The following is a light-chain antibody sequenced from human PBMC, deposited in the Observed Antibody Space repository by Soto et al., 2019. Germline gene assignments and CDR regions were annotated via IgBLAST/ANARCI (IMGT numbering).Light chain of an antibody. CDR1: SSEVGGNNY. CDR3: SSYAGSNNYV. CDR2: EVS. Sequence: QSALTQPPSPSGSPGQSVTISCTGTSSEVGGNNYVSWYKQHPGKAPKLMNYEVSKRPSGVPDRFSGSKSGNTASLTVSGLQAEDEADYYCSSYAGSNNYVFGTGTEVTVL. J-gene: IGLJ1*01. V-gene: IGLV2-8*01.